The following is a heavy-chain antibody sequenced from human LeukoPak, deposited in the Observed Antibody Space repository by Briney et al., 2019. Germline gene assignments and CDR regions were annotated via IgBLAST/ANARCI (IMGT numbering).Heavy chain of an antibody. J-gene: IGHJ4*02. Sequence: ASVNVSCKASGYTFTSYYMHWVRQAPGQGLEWMGIINPSGGSTSYAQKFQGRVTMTRDTSTSTVYMELSSLRSEDTAVYYCARRYSSGWLLDYWGQGTLVTVSS. CDR3: ARRYSSGWLLDY. CDR1: GYTFTSYY. D-gene: IGHD6-19*01. V-gene: IGHV1-46*01. CDR2: INPSGGST.